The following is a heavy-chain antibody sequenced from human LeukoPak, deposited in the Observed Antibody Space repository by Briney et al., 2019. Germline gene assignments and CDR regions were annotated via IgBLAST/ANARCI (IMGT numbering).Heavy chain of an antibody. Sequence: GESLKISCKGSGYSFTTYWVAWVRQMPGKGLEWMGIIYPGDSDTRYSPSFQGQVTISADKSISTAYLQWSSLKASDTAMYYCARQVPYYDILTGYYSGSGTYYMDVWGKGTTVTVSS. J-gene: IGHJ6*03. CDR2: IYPGDSDT. CDR1: GYSFTTYW. CDR3: ARQVPYYDILTGYYSGSGTYYMDV. D-gene: IGHD3-9*01. V-gene: IGHV5-51*01.